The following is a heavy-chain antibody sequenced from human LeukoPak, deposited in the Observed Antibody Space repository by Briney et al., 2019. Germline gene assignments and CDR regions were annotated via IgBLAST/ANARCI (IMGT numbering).Heavy chain of an antibody. V-gene: IGHV4-61*01. D-gene: IGHD3-3*01. CDR3: ARGYDFWSGYYTGPPFDY. CDR2: IYYSGST. CDR1: GGPISSGIYY. Sequence: SETLSLTCTVSGGPISSGIYYWSWIRQPPGKGLEWIGYIYYSGSTNYNPSLKSRVTISVDTSKNQFSLKLSSVTAADTAVYYCARGYDFWSGYYTGPPFDYWGQGTLVTVSS. J-gene: IGHJ4*02.